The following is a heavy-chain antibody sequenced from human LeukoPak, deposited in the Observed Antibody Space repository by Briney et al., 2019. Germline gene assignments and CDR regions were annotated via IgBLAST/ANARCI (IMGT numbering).Heavy chain of an antibody. J-gene: IGHJ5*02. D-gene: IGHD6-13*01. Sequence: GGSLRLSCAASGFTFSSYAMSWVRQAPGKGLEWVSAISGSGGSTYYADSVKGRFTISRDNSKNTLYLQMNSLRSDDTAVYYCALQQYLNWFDPWGQGTLVTVSS. CDR1: GFTFSSYA. V-gene: IGHV3-23*01. CDR3: ALQQYLNWFDP. CDR2: ISGSGGST.